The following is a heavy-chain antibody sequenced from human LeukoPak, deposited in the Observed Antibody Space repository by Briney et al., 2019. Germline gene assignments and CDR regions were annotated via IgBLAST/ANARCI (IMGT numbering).Heavy chain of an antibody. CDR3: ARVAGSIDY. D-gene: IGHD6-19*01. V-gene: IGHV1-8*03. Sequence: ASVKLSVKTSGYTFTTYDINWVRQATGQGLEWMGWMNPNSGYTGYAQKFQGRVTITRDTSISTAYMELSSLRSEDAAVYYCARVAGSIDYWGQGNLVTVSS. J-gene: IGHJ4*02. CDR2: MNPNSGYT. CDR1: GYTFTTYD.